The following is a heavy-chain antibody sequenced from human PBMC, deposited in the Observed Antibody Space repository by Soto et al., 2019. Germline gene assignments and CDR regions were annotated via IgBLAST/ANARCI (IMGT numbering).Heavy chain of an antibody. CDR2: ISGSGGST. J-gene: IGHJ5*02. V-gene: IGHV3-23*01. CDR1: GFTFSSYA. CDR3: AKADRGYDFRP. Sequence: GGSLRLSCAASGFTFSSYAMSWVRQAPGKGLEWVSAISGSGGSTYYADSVKGRFTISRDNSKNTLYLQVNSLRAEDTAVYYCAKADRGYDFRPWGQGTLVTVSS. D-gene: IGHD3-3*01.